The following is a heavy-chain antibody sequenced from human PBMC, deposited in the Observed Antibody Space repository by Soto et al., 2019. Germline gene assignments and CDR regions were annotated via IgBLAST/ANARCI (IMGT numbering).Heavy chain of an antibody. CDR2: IYYSGST. D-gene: IGHD3-16*01. CDR1: GGSISSYY. Sequence: SETLSLTCTVSGGSISSYYWSWIRQPPGKGLEWIGYIYYSGSTNYNPSLKSRVTISVDTSKNQFSLKLSSVTAADTAVYYCARGGTYYYYVEPEYYFDYWGQGTLVTVSS. J-gene: IGHJ4*02. V-gene: IGHV4-59*01. CDR3: ARGGTYYYYVEPEYYFDY.